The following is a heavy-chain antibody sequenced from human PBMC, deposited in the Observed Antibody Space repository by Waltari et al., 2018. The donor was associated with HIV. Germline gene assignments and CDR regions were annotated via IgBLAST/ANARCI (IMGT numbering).Heavy chain of an antibody. CDR3: ARVGCSSASCYSVWFDP. CDR1: GYTFTSYG. J-gene: IGHJ5*02. CDR2: ISAYNGNT. V-gene: IGHV1-18*01. Sequence: QAQLAQSGAEVKKPGASVKVSCKAAGYTFTSYGIGWVRQAPGQGLEWLGWISAYNGNTNYAQKLQGRVTMTTDTSTSTAYMELRSLRSDDTAVYYCARVGCSSASCYSVWFDPWGQGTLVTVSS. D-gene: IGHD2-2*01.